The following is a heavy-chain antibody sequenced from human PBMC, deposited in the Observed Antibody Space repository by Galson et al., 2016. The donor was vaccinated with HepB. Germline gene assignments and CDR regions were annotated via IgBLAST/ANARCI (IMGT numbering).Heavy chain of an antibody. D-gene: IGHD3-3*01. CDR1: GFTLTDSW. CDR2: IKGDGSTT. CDR3: ARDRPVHEFWRGYEGYYYGMDI. Sequence: SLRLSCAASGFTLTDSWMHWVRQVPGKGLVWVSRIKGDGSTTNYADSVKGRFTISRDNAKNSVFLQMSSLREEDTAVYYCARDRPVHEFWRGYEGYYYGMDIWGQGTTVIVSS. V-gene: IGHV3-74*01. J-gene: IGHJ6*02.